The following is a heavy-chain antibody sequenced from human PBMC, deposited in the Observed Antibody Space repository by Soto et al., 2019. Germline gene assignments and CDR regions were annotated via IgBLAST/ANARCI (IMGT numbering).Heavy chain of an antibody. V-gene: IGHV4-4*02. CDR3: ARVSGSYYYGMDV. D-gene: IGHD1-26*01. CDR2: IYHSGST. CDR1: GGSISSSNW. J-gene: IGHJ6*02. Sequence: QVQLQESGPGLVKPSGTLTLTCAVSGGSISSSNWWSWVRQPPGKGLEWIGEIYHSGSTNYNPSLKSRGTISVDKSKNQFSLKRSSVTAADTAVYYCARVSGSYYYGMDVWGQGTTVTVSS.